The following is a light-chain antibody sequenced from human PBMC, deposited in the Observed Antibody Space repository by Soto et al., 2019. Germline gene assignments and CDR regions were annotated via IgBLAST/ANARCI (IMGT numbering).Light chain of an antibody. CDR1: QNINTW. CDR2: KVS. CDR3: QQYNTNSWT. Sequence: DIQMTQSPSTLSASVGDRVTLTCRASQNINTWLAWYQQKPGKAPNLLIYKVSNLESGVPSRFSGGGSGTEFTLTISSLQPDDFATYYCQQYNTNSWTFGQGTKVEI. J-gene: IGKJ1*01. V-gene: IGKV1-5*03.